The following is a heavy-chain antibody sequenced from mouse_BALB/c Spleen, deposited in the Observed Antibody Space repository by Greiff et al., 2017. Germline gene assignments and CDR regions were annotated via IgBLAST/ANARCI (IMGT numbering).Heavy chain of an antibody. D-gene: IGHD2-14*01. CDR1: GFTFSDYY. J-gene: IGHJ2*01. Sequence: EVHLVESGGGLVKPGGSPKLSCAASGFTFSDYYMYWVRQTPEKRLEWVATISDGGSYTYYPDSVKGRFTISRDNAKNNLYLQMSSLKSEDTAMYYCARVGRYDVSFDYWGQGTTLTVSS. V-gene: IGHV5-4*02. CDR3: ARVGRYDVSFDY. CDR2: ISDGGSYT.